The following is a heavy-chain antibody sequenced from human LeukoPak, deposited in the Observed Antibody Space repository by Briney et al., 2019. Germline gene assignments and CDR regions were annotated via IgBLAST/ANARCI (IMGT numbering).Heavy chain of an antibody. Sequence: GGSLRLSCTASGFTFGDYAMSWFRQAPGKGLEWVSSISSSSSYIYYADSVKGRFTISRDNAKNSLYLQMNSLRAEDTAVYYCASGSYPGGYWGQGTLVTVSS. CDR1: GFTFGDYA. V-gene: IGHV3-21*01. CDR3: ASGSYPGGY. CDR2: ISSSSSYI. J-gene: IGHJ4*02. D-gene: IGHD1-26*01.